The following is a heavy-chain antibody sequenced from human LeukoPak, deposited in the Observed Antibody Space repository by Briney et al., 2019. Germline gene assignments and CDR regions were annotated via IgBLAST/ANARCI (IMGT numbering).Heavy chain of an antibody. Sequence: GGSLRLSCAASGFSFSPNAMSWFRQAPGRGREWVAGVGGDGRTHYTDSVTGRFTVSRDNSKNTLHLQMNSLRVDDTAVYYCAKDMSWWVTVDFWGQGTLVTVSS. D-gene: IGHD2-21*02. V-gene: IGHV3-23*01. J-gene: IGHJ4*02. CDR2: VGGDGRT. CDR3: AKDMSWWVTVDF. CDR1: GFSFSPNA.